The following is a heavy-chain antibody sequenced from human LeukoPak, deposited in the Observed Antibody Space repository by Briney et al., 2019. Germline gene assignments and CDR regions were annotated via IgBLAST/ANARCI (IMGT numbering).Heavy chain of an antibody. J-gene: IGHJ4*02. CDR1: GGSFSGYY. V-gene: IGHV4-34*01. Sequence: PSETLSLTCAVYGGSFSGYYWSWIRQPPGKGLEWIGEINHSGSTNYNPSLKSRVTISVDTSKNQFSLKLSSVTAADTAVYYCARRMVDTAMFLVYYFDYGGQGPLVTVSS. D-gene: IGHD5-18*01. CDR3: ARRMVDTAMFLVYYFDY. CDR2: INHSGST.